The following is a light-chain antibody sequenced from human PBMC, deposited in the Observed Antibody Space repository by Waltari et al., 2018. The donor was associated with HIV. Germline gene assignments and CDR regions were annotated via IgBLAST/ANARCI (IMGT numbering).Light chain of an antibody. CDR3: AAWDDSLNGWV. V-gene: IGLV1-44*01. J-gene: IGLJ3*02. CDR2: SNN. CDR1: RSNIGSNT. Sequence: QSVLTQPPSASGTPGQRVTISCSGTRSNIGSNTVSWYQQLPGTAPKLFIYSNNQRPEGDPYRLSGSKCGASASRAISGLQSEDEADYYCAAWDDSLNGWVCGGGTKLT.